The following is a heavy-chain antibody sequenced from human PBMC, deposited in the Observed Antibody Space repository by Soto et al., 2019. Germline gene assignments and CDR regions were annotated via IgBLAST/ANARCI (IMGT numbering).Heavy chain of an antibody. Sequence: RASVRVSCKASGGTFSSYAISWVRQAPGQGLEWMGGIIPIFGTANYAQKFQGRVTITADESTSTAYMELSSLRSEDTAVYYCARDYGGNSMYDYWGQGTLVTVS. CDR3: ARDYGGNSMYDY. D-gene: IGHD4-17*01. CDR1: GGTFSSYA. CDR2: IIPIFGTA. V-gene: IGHV1-69*13. J-gene: IGHJ4*02.